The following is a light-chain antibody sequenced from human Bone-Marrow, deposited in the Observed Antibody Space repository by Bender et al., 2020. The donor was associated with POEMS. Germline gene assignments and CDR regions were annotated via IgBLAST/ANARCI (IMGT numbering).Light chain of an antibody. CDR1: NIGSKS. J-gene: IGLJ3*02. V-gene: IGLV3-21*03. Sequence: SYVLTQPPSVSVAPGKTARITCGGNNIGSKSVHWYQQRPGQAPELVIYDGSDRPSEIPERFSGSTSGNTATLTINRVEAGDEADFYCHVWDSSSDHVVFGGGTRLTVL. CDR2: DGS. CDR3: HVWDSSSDHVV.